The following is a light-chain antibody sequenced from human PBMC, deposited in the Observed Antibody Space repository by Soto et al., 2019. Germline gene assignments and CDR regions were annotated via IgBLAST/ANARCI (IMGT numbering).Light chain of an antibody. CDR3: MQARQFPVT. V-gene: IGKV2-28*01. J-gene: IGKJ4*01. CDR1: QSLVHRNGYDS. CDR2: LST. Sequence: IVLTQSPLSLPVTPGEPASISCRSSQSLVHRNGYDSLDWYLQKPGQSPQLLIYLSTHRASGVPDRFSGSGSGTDFTLTISSVQTEDVGVYYCMQARQFPVTFGGGIKVEIK.